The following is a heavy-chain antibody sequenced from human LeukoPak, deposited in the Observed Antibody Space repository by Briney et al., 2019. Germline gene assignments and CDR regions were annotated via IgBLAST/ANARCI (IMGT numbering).Heavy chain of an antibody. J-gene: IGHJ2*01. V-gene: IGHV3-48*01. D-gene: IGHD4-17*01. CDR2: ISPRSATI. Sequence: QPGGSLRLSCAASGFTFSSYAMSRVRQAPGKGLEWVSYISPRSATIYYADSVKGRFTISRDDARNSLFLQMHSLRAGDTAVYYCARVRGPTVTTWYFDLWGRGTLVTVSS. CDR1: GFTFSSYA. CDR3: ARVRGPTVTTWYFDL.